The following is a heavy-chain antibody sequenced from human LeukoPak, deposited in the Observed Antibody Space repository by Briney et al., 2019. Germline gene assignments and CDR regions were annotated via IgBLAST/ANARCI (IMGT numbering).Heavy chain of an antibody. D-gene: IGHD4/OR15-4a*01. CDR1: GFTFSTHP. CDR2: ISGNGATT. CDR3: AKNLLNPLRPA. J-gene: IGHJ5*02. V-gene: IGHV3-23*01. Sequence: GGSLRLSCTASGFTFSTHPMSWVRQAPGKGLEWISAISGNGATTDYADSVKGRFTISRDNPKNTLYLQMNSLRAEDTALYYCAKNLLNPLRPAWGQGTLVTVSS.